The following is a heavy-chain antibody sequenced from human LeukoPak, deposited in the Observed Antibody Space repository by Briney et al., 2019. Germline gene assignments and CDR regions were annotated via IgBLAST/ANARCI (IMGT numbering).Heavy chain of an antibody. Sequence: SETLSLTCTGSGGSISSHYWSWIRQPPGKGLEWIGYIYYSGSTNYNPSLKSRVTISVDTSRDQFSLRLSSVTAADTAIYYCASRPADSTWYGVFDYWSQGTLVTVSS. D-gene: IGHD6-13*01. CDR2: IYYSGST. CDR3: ASRPADSTWYGVFDY. V-gene: IGHV4-59*11. J-gene: IGHJ4*02. CDR1: GGSISSHY.